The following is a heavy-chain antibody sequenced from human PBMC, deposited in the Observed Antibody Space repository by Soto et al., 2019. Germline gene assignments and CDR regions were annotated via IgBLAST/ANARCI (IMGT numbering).Heavy chain of an antibody. Sequence: GGSLRLSCAASGFTFSSYSMNWVRQAPGKGLEWVSSISSSSSYIYYADSVKGRFTISRDNAKNSLYLQMNSLRAEDTAVYYCAREDLLGYSNYCFDYWGQGTLVTVSS. CDR2: ISSSSSYI. D-gene: IGHD4-4*01. CDR3: AREDLLGYSNYCFDY. J-gene: IGHJ4*02. V-gene: IGHV3-21*01. CDR1: GFTFSSYS.